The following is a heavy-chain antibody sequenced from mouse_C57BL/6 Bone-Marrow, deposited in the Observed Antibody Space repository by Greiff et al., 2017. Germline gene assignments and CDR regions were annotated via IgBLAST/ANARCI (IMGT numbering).Heavy chain of an antibody. CDR2: INPNNGGT. J-gene: IGHJ1*03. V-gene: IGHV1-26*01. Sequence: VQLQQSGPELVKPGASVKISCKASGYTFTDYYMNWVKQSHGKSLEWIGDINPNNGGTSYNQKFKGKATLTVDKSSSTAYMALRSLTSEDSAVYYCARTNYGSSSRYWYFDVWGTGTTVTVSS. D-gene: IGHD1-1*01. CDR1: GYTFTDYY. CDR3: ARTNYGSSSRYWYFDV.